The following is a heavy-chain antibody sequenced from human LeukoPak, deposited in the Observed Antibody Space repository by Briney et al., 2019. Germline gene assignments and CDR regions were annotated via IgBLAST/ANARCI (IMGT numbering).Heavy chain of an antibody. V-gene: IGHV3-30*02. CDR3: AKDSNSGYVSVGPDF. CDR2: VRYDGSNE. Sequence: GGSLRLSCPTSGFAFSNYGMHWVRQAPGTGLEWVAFVRYDGSNEYYADSVKGRFTASRDNSRNTLYLQMNSLTSEDTGVYSCAKDSNSGYVSVGPDFWGLGTLVTVSS. D-gene: IGHD5-12*01. J-gene: IGHJ4*02. CDR1: GFAFSNYG.